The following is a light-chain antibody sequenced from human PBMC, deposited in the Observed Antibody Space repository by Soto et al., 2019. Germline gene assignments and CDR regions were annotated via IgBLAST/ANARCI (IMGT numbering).Light chain of an antibody. J-gene: IGLJ2*01. CDR2: DVN. CDR3: CSYAGSDTYVV. Sequence: QSVLTQPRSVSGSPGQSVTISCTGTSSDVGGYNYVSWYQQHPGKAPKVMIYDVNKRPSGVPDRFSGSKSGNTVSLTISGLQADDEADYYCCSYAGSDTYVVFGGGTKLTVL. CDR1: SSDVGGYNY. V-gene: IGLV2-11*01.